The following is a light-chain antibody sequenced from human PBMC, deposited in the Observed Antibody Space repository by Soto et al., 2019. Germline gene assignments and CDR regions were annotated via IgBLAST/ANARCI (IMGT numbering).Light chain of an antibody. CDR3: QHYYNYPYS. J-gene: IGKJ2*01. CDR1: QSVGSY. Sequence: AIRMTQSPSSLSASTGDRVTVTCRASQSVGSYLAWYQQKPGAAPKLLIYAASTLHIGVPSRFTGSGYGTDFTLTISCLQSEDFATYYCQHYYNYPYSFGQGTQV. V-gene: IGKV1-8*01. CDR2: AAS.